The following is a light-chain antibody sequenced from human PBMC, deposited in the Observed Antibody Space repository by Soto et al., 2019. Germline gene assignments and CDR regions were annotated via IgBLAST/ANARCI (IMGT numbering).Light chain of an antibody. J-gene: IGKJ5*01. V-gene: IGKV3-11*01. CDR1: QNISNY. CDR2: DAS. CDR3: QQRSNWPRSIT. Sequence: IVLIQSPATLSVSPGERATLSCRAIQNISNYLIWYQQKPGQAPRLLIYDASNRATGIPARFSGSGSGTDFTLTISSLEPEDFAVYYCQQRSNWPRSITFGQGTRLEIK.